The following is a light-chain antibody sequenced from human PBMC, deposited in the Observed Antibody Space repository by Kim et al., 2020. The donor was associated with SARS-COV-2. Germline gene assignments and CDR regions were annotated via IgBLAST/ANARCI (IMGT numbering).Light chain of an antibody. CDR1: QTISNY. J-gene: IGKJ2*01. CDR2: GAS. Sequence: DIQMTQSPSSLSASVGDRVTITCRASQTISNYLNWFQQKPGKAPKLLIYGASTLQSGVPSRFSGSGSGTDFTLTINSLQPEDFATYFCQQSFSTPLYTFGQGTKLEIK. CDR3: QQSFSTPLYT. V-gene: IGKV1-39*01.